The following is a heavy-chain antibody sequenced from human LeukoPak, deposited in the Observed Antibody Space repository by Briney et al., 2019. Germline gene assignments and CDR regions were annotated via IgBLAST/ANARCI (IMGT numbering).Heavy chain of an antibody. CDR1: GYSISSGYY. CDR3: ARGPLGRLDY. J-gene: IGHJ4*02. D-gene: IGHD7-27*01. Sequence: SETPSLTCTVSGYSISSGYYWGWIRQPPGKGLEWIGSIYHSGSTYYNPSLKSRVTISVDTSKNQFSLKLSSVTAADTAVYYCARGPLGRLDYWGQGTLVTVSS. V-gene: IGHV4-38-2*02. CDR2: IYHSGST.